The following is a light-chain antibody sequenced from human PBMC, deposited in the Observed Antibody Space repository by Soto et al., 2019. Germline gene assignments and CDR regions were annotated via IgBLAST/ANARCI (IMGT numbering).Light chain of an antibody. Sequence: EIVMTQSPATLSVSPGERATLSCRASPSVTSHLAWYQQKPGQAPRLLIYGESTRATGVPARFSGSGSGTEFTLTISSLQSEDFAVYYCQQYNTWPYTFGQGTQLEI. V-gene: IGKV3-15*01. J-gene: IGKJ2*01. CDR2: GES. CDR1: PSVTSH. CDR3: QQYNTWPYT.